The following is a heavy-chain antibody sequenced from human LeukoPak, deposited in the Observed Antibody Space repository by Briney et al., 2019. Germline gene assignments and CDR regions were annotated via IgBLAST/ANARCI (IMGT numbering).Heavy chain of an antibody. CDR1: GGSISSGSYY. D-gene: IGHD3-22*01. V-gene: IGHV4-61*02. CDR2: IYTSGST. J-gene: IGHJ3*02. CDR3: ASHYYDSSGYPAQVGAFDI. Sequence: SETLSLTCTVSGGSISSGSYYWSWSRQPAGKGLEWIGRIYTSGSTNYNPSLKSRVTISVDTSKNQFSLKLSSVTAADTAVYYCASHYYDSSGYPAQVGAFDIWGQGTMVTVSS.